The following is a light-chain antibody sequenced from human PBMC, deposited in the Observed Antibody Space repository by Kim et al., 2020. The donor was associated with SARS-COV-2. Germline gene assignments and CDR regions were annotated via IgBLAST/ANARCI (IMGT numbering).Light chain of an antibody. CDR3: QTYDTVPYN. CDR2: AVS. J-gene: IGKJ2*01. V-gene: IGKV1-27*01. CDR1: QAIRKY. Sequence: SASVGDRVALTCRASQAIRKYVAWYQPRPGKIPKLLIHAVSTLQSGVPSRFSGGGSGTDFTLTIRGLQPEDVATYYCQTYDTVPYNFGQGTKLEI.